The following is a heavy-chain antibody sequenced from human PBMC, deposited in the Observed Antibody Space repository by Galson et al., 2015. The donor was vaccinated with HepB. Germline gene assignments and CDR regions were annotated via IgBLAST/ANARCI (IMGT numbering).Heavy chain of an antibody. CDR3: ARGLDYYDSSGYYVEHYGMDV. D-gene: IGHD3-22*01. CDR1: GFTFSSYD. CDR2: IGTAGDS. J-gene: IGHJ6*02. Sequence: SLRLSCAASGFTFSSYDMHWVRQATGKGLEWVSAIGTAGDSYYPGSVKGRFTISRENAKNSLYLQMNSLRAGDTAVYYCARGLDYYDSSGYYVEHYGMDVWGQGTTVTVSS. V-gene: IGHV3-13*01.